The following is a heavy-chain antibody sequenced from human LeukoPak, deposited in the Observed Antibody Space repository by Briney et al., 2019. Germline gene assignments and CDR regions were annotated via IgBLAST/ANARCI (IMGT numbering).Heavy chain of an antibody. J-gene: IGHJ4*02. D-gene: IGHD3-22*01. Sequence: LSLTCAVSGGSISSGGYSWSWVRQAPGKGLEWVSAISGSGGSTYYADSVKGRFTISRDNSKNTLYLQMNSLRAEDTAVYYCAKVDSITPNSYDISGYFLPDYWGQGTLVTVSS. CDR1: GGSISSGGYS. CDR3: AKVDSITPNSYDISGYFLPDY. CDR2: ISGSGGST. V-gene: IGHV3-23*01.